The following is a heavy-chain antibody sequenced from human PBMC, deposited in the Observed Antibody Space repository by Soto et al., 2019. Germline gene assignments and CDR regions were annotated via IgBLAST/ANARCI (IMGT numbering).Heavy chain of an antibody. Sequence: SVKVSCKASGGTFSSYAISWVRQAPGQGLEWMGGIIPIFGTANYAQKFQGRVTITADESTSTAYMELSSLRSEDTAVYYCARDDTNYLKEIVVVPAAKGLDVWGQGTTVTVSS. CDR1: GGTFSSYA. V-gene: IGHV1-69*13. CDR2: IIPIFGTA. J-gene: IGHJ6*02. CDR3: ARDDTNYLKEIVVVPAAKGLDV. D-gene: IGHD2-2*01.